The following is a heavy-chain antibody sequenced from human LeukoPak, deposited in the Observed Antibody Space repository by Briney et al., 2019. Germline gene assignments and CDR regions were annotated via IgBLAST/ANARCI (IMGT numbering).Heavy chain of an antibody. CDR3: ARNLGYSSLDY. J-gene: IGHJ4*02. CDR2: INHSGST. Sequence: SETLSLTCAVSGYSISSGYFWGWIRQPPGKGLGWIGSINHSGSTYYNPPSLKSRVTISVDTSKNQFSLKLSSVTAADTAVYYCARNLGYSSLDYWGQGTLLTVSS. V-gene: IGHV4-38-2*01. CDR1: GYSISSGYF. D-gene: IGHD6-13*01.